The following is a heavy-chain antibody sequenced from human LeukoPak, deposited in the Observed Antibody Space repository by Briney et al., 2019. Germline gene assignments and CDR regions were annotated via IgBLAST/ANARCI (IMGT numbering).Heavy chain of an antibody. CDR3: AKVYRNYYDSSGEQFDY. J-gene: IGHJ4*02. Sequence: PGGSLRLSCAASGFTFSSYSMNWVRQAPGKGLEWVSAISGSGGSTYYADSVKGRFTISRDNSKNTLYLQMNSLRAEDTAVYYCAKVYRNYYDSSGEQFDYWGQGTLVTVSS. D-gene: IGHD3-22*01. CDR2: ISGSGGST. V-gene: IGHV3-23*01. CDR1: GFTFSSYS.